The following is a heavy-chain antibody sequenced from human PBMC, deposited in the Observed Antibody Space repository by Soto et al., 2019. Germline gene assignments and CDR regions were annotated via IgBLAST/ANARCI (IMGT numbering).Heavy chain of an antibody. Sequence: QVQLVESGGGVVQPGRSLRLTCAASGFTFSSYGMHWVRQAPGKGLEWVAGIWYDGSNEFYADSVKGRFTIARDNSKNHLYLQLNRLRAEDTAVYYCGRDRVIAAAGTKEYFQYWGQGTLVNVSS. CDR1: GFTFSSYG. J-gene: IGHJ1*01. V-gene: IGHV3-33*01. D-gene: IGHD6-13*01. CDR3: GRDRVIAAAGTKEYFQY. CDR2: IWYDGSNE.